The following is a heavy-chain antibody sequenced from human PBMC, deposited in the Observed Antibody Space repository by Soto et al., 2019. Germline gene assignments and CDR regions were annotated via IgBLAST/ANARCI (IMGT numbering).Heavy chain of an antibody. CDR1: GGSISSSNW. J-gene: IGHJ6*02. D-gene: IGHD2-2*01. V-gene: IGHV4-4*02. Sequence: PSETLSLTCAVSGGSISSSNWWSWVRQPPGKGLEWIGEIYHSGSTNYNPSLKSRVTISVDKSKNQFSLKLSSVTAADTAVYYCARDHGYCISTSCYYYYGMDVWGQGTTVTVSS. CDR2: IYHSGST. CDR3: ARDHGYCISTSCYYYYGMDV.